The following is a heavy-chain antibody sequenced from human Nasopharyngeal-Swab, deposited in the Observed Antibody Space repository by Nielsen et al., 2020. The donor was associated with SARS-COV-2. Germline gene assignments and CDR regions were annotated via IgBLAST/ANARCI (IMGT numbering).Heavy chain of an antibody. Sequence: GESLKISCAASGFTFSSYAMSWVRQAPGKGPEWVSAISGSGGSTYYADSVKGRFTISRDNSKNTLYLQMNSLRAEDTAVYYCAKGYSGYVFGTLDYWGQGTLVTVSS. D-gene: IGHD5-12*01. J-gene: IGHJ4*02. CDR2: ISGSGGST. CDR3: AKGYSGYVFGTLDY. CDR1: GFTFSSYA. V-gene: IGHV3-23*01.